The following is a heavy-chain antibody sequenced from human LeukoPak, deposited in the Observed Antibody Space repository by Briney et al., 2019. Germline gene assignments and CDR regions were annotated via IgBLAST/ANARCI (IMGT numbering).Heavy chain of an antibody. CDR2: NNHKGNT. J-gene: IGHJ4*02. D-gene: IGHD6-13*01. Sequence: SQTLSLTCAVYGGFFSGYYWSWIRHPPGKGLEWIGENNHKGNTNLNPPLKSRVTISVATSKNQFSLKLSSVTAADTAVYYCASGEAAAPYYFDYWGQGTLVTVSS. CDR1: GGFFSGYY. CDR3: ASGEAAAPYYFDY. V-gene: IGHV4-34*01.